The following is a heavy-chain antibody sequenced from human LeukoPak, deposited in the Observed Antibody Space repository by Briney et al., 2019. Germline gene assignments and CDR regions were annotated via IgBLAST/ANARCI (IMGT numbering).Heavy chain of an antibody. J-gene: IGHJ4*02. CDR3: ARGYSYGLPGFDY. CDR2: INHSGST. Sequence: SGTLSLTCAVYGGSFSGYYWSWIRQPPGKGLEWIGEINHSGSTNYNPSLKSRVTISVDTSKNQFSLKLSSVTAADTAVYYCARGYSYGLPGFDYWGQGTLVTVSS. CDR1: GGSFSGYY. D-gene: IGHD5-18*01. V-gene: IGHV4-34*01.